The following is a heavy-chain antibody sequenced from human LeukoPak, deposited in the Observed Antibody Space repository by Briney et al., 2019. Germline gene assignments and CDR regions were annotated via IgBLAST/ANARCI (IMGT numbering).Heavy chain of an antibody. J-gene: IGHJ4*02. Sequence: ASVKVSCKASGYTFTSYGISWVRQAPGQGLEWMGWISAYNGNTNYAQKLQGRVTMTTDTSTSTAYTELRSLRSDDTDVYYCARAAYYYDSSGHIDYWGQGTLVTVSS. CDR1: GYTFTSYG. CDR3: ARAAYYYDSSGHIDY. V-gene: IGHV1-18*01. CDR2: ISAYNGNT. D-gene: IGHD3-22*01.